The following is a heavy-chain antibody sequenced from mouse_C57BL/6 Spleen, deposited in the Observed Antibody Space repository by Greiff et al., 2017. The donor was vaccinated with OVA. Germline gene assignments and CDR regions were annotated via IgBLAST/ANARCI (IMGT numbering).Heavy chain of an antibody. CDR1: GYTFTDYY. J-gene: IGHJ3*01. CDR3: ARFGYGSWFAY. D-gene: IGHD2-2*01. CDR2: INPNNGGT. V-gene: IGHV1-26*01. Sequence: EVQLQQSGPELVKPGASVKISCKASGYTFTDYYMNWVKQSHGKSLEWIGDINPNNGGTSYNQKFKGKATLTVDKSSSTAYMELRSLTSEDSAVYYCARFGYGSWFAYWGQGTLVTVSA.